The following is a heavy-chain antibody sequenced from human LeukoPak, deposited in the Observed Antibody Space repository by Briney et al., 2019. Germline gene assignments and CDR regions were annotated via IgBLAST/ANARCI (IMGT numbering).Heavy chain of an antibody. CDR3: ARDNQYSTSWYWFDP. CDR2: VYYSGST. J-gene: IGHJ5*02. V-gene: IGHV4-30-4*01. CDR1: GGSISSGDYY. D-gene: IGHD6-13*01. Sequence: PSETLSLTCTVSGGSISSGDYYWSWIRQPPGKGLEWIGFVYYSGSTDYNPSLKSRVTMSVDTSKNQFSLKLSSVTAADTAVYYCARDNQYSTSWYWFDPWGQGTLVTVSS.